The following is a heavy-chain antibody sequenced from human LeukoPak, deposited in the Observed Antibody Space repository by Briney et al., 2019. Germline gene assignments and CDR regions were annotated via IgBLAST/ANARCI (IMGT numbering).Heavy chain of an antibody. CDR3: ARDRDGMGV. CDR1: GGSISSNY. J-gene: IGHJ6*02. CDR2: IYHSGST. Sequence: PSETLSLTCTVSGGSISSNYWSWVRQPPGKGLEWIGAIYHSGSTDYNPSLKSRVTISVDKSKNQFSLKLSSVTAADTAVYFCARDRDGMGVWGQGTTVTVSS. V-gene: IGHV4-59*12.